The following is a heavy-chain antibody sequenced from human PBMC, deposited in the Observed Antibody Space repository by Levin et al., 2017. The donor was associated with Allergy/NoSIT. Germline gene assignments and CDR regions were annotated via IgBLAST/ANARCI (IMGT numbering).Heavy chain of an antibody. J-gene: IGHJ4*02. CDR3: ASVHRLYCTSSSCGTFDY. Sequence: ASVKVSCKASGYTFTAYYLHWVRQAPGQGLEWMGRVNPYNGGTDYAQKFQGRVTMTRDTSTSTAYLELSRLTSDDTAVYYCASVHRLYCTSSSCGTFDYWGQGTLVTVSS. D-gene: IGHD2-2*01. CDR2: VNPYNGGT. V-gene: IGHV1-2*06. CDR1: GYTFTAYY.